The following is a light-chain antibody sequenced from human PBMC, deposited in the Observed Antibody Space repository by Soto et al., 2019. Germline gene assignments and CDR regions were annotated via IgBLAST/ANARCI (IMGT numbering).Light chain of an antibody. CDR1: QNIHNH. J-gene: IGKJ2*01. CDR2: DAI. Sequence: EKLMSQSPATLSVSPGERVTLSCRASQNIHNHMSWFLQKPGQTPRLLIYDAIIRAADVPARFSGSWSGTEFTLTINSLQSEDFAVYYCQQYSTYPLTFGQGTKLDIK. CDR3: QQYSTYPLT. V-gene: IGKV3-15*01.